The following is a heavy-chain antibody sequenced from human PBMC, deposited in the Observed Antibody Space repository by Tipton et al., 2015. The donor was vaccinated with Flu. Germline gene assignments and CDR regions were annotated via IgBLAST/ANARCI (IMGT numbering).Heavy chain of an antibody. V-gene: IGHV3-53*01. CDR1: GFAVSSNY. CDR3: ARDEGGTYPD. D-gene: IGHD1-14*01. CDR2: IYSGGST. Sequence: SLRLSCAASGFAVSSNYMSWVRQAPGKGLEWVSVIYSGGSTYYADSVEGRFAISRDNSKNILYLQMNSLRADDTAVYFCARDEGGTYPDWGQGTLVTVSS. J-gene: IGHJ4*02.